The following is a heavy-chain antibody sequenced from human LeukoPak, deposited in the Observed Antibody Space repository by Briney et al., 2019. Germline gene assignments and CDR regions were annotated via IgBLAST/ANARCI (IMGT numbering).Heavy chain of an antibody. Sequence: SETLSLTCTVSGGSISSSSYYWGWIRQPPGKGLEWIGSIHYSGSTYYNPSLKSRVTISVDTSKNQFSLKLSSVTAADTAVYYCARTPITRDNWFDPWGQGTLVTVSS. CDR1: GGSISSSSYY. J-gene: IGHJ5*02. D-gene: IGHD2-2*01. CDR2: IHYSGST. V-gene: IGHV4-39*01. CDR3: ARTPITRDNWFDP.